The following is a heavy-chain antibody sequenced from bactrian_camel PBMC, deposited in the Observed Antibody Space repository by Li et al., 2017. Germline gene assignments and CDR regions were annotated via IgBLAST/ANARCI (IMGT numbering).Heavy chain of an antibody. CDR2: ISSAGGAT. J-gene: IGHJ4*01. Sequence: VQLVESGGGLVQAGGSLRLTCSASGFTFSSSPMSWVRQAPGKGLEWVSSISSAGGATNYVGSVKGRFTISKDNAKSTTYLQMNSLKPKDTAMYYCAAQTGSFFGGICPRPDGYPRRAQGTQVTVSS. V-gene: IGHV3S40*01. D-gene: IGHD2*01. CDR3: AAQTGSFFGGICPRPDGYPR. CDR1: GFTFSSSP.